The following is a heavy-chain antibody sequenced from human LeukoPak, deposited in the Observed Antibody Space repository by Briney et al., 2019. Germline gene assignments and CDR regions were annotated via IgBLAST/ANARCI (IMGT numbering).Heavy chain of an antibody. J-gene: IGHJ3*02. CDR1: GGSISSYY. CDR2: IYYSGST. V-gene: IGHV4-59*01. Sequence: SETLPLTCTVSGGSISSYYWSWIRQPPEKGLEWVGYIYYSGSTKYNPALKSRVTISVDTSKNQFSLKLSSVTAADTAVYYCARVDNWNYFAFDIWGQGTMVTVSS. CDR3: ARVDNWNYFAFDI. D-gene: IGHD1-7*01.